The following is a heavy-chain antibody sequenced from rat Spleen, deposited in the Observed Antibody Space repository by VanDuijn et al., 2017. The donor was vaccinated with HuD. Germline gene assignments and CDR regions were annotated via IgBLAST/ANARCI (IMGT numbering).Heavy chain of an antibody. D-gene: IGHD5-1*01. CDR2: ITNTGGNT. V-gene: IGHV5-31*01. CDR3: TTQWELYH. J-gene: IGHJ2*01. CDR1: GFTFSSYW. Sequence: EVKLVETGGGLGHPGESLKLSCVASGFTFSSYWMFWIRQAPGEGLEWLSSITNTGGNTYYPDSVRGRFTISRDDAKSTLYLQMNSLRSEDTATYYCTTQWELYHWGQGVMVTVSS.